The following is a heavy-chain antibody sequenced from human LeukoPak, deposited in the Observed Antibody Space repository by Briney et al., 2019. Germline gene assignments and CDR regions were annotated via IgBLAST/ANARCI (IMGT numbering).Heavy chain of an antibody. CDR3: ARGGGRDTAMVTAEDY. CDR1: GFTFSSYE. D-gene: IGHD5-18*01. Sequence: PGGSLRLSCAASGFTFSSYEMNWVRQAPGKGLEWVSYISNSGSTRYYADSVKGRFTISRDNAKNSLYLQMNSLRAEDTAVYYCARGGGRDTAMVTAEDYWGQGTLVTVSS. CDR2: ISNSGSTR. V-gene: IGHV3-48*03. J-gene: IGHJ4*02.